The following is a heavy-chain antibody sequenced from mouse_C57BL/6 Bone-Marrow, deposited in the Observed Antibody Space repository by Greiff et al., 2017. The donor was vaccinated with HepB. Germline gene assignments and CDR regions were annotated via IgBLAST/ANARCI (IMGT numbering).Heavy chain of an antibody. J-gene: IGHJ3*01. CDR1: GYTFTSYW. V-gene: IGHV1-50*01. CDR2: IDPSDSYT. D-gene: IGHD2-10*01. Sequence: QVQLQQSGAELVKPGASVKLSCKASGYTFTSYWMQWVKQRPGQGLEWIGEIDPSDSYTNYNQKFKGKATLTVDTSSSTAYMQLSSLTSEDSAVYYCASPYFGAYWGQGTLVTVSA. CDR3: ASPYFGAY.